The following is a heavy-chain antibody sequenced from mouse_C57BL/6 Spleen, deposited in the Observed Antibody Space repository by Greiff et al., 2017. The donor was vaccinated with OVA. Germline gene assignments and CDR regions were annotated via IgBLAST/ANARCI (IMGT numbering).Heavy chain of an antibody. Sequence: EVKLQQSGPELVKPGASVKISCKASGYTFTDYYMNWVKQSHGKSLEWIGDINPNNGGTSYNQKFKGKATLTVDKSSSTAYMELLSLTSEDSSFYYCARGPYPDAMDYWGQGTSVTVSS. CDR2: INPNNGGT. V-gene: IGHV1-26*01. D-gene: IGHD5-1-1*01. CDR1: GYTFTDYY. CDR3: ARGPYPDAMDY. J-gene: IGHJ4*01.